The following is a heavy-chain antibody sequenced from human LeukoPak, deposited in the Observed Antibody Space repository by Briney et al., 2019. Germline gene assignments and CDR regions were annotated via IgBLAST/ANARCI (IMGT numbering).Heavy chain of an antibody. D-gene: IGHD3-10*01. CDR3: ARETPQAFGESSADY. CDR2: IYYSGST. Sequence: SSETLSLTCTVSGGSISSYYWSWIRQPPGKGLEWIGYIYYSGSTNYNPSLKSRVTISVDTSKNQFSLKLSSVTAADTAVYYCARETPQAFGESSADYWGQGTLVTVSS. CDR1: GGSISSYY. V-gene: IGHV4-59*01. J-gene: IGHJ4*02.